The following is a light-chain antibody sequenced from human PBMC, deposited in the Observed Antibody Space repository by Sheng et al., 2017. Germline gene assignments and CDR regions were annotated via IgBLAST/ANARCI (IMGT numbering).Light chain of an antibody. J-gene: IGKJ1*01. CDR1: QGISSY. V-gene: IGKV1-39*01. CDR3: QQSYITPWT. CDR2: ASS. Sequence: DIQLTQSPSFLSASVGDRVTITCRASQGISSYLAWYQQKPEKAPKSLIFASSNLQSGVPSRFSGSGSGTDFTLTISSLQPEDFATYYCQQSYITPWTFGQGTKVEI.